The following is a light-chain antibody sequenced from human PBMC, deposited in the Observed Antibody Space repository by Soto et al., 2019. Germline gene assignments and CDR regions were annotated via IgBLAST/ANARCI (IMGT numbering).Light chain of an antibody. V-gene: IGLV2-11*01. J-gene: IGLJ1*01. CDR2: NVS. Sequence: QSALTQPRSVSGSPGQSVTISCTGTSSDVGGYKYVSWYQQHPGKAPKLMIYNVSRRPSGVPDRFSGSKSGNTACLTISGLQAEDEADYYCCSYAGSYTYVFGTGTKLTVL. CDR1: SSDVGGYKY. CDR3: CSYAGSYTYV.